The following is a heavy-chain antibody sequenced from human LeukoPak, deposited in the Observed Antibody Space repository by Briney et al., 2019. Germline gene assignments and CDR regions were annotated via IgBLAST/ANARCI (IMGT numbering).Heavy chain of an antibody. Sequence: HPGGSLRLSCAASGFTFSSYGMHWVRQAPGKGRDWVAFIRDDGSNKYYADSVKGRFTISRDNSKNTLYLQMNSLRAEDTAVYYCAKESGGTYSSSWSLDYWGQGTLVTVSS. CDR3: AKESGGTYSSSWSLDY. J-gene: IGHJ4*02. CDR2: IRDDGSNK. V-gene: IGHV3-30*02. D-gene: IGHD6-13*01. CDR1: GFTFSSYG.